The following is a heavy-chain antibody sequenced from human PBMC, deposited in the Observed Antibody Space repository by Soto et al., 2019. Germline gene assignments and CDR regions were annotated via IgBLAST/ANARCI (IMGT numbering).Heavy chain of an antibody. CDR3: ASGGTTGTTATNWFDP. V-gene: IGHV3-21*01. CDR1: GFTFSTYS. J-gene: IGHJ5*02. Sequence: EVQLVESGGGLVKPGGSLRLSCAASGFTFSTYSMNWVRQAPGKGLEWVSSISSSSDYIYYADSVKGRFTISRDNAKNSPYLQMNSLSDEDTAVYYCASGGTTGTTATNWFDPWGQGTLVTVSS. D-gene: IGHD1-1*01. CDR2: ISSSSDYI.